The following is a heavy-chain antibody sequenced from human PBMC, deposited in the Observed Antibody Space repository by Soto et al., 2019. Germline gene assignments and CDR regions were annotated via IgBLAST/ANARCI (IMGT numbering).Heavy chain of an antibody. Sequence: GGSLSLSCAASGFTFSSYAMSWVRQAPGKGLEWVSAISGSGGSTYYADSVKGRFTISRDNSKNTLYLQMNSLRAEDTAVYYCAKVGLWVGYSGYGDAFDIWGQGTMVTVSS. D-gene: IGHD5-12*01. CDR2: ISGSGGST. V-gene: IGHV3-23*01. J-gene: IGHJ3*02. CDR3: AKVGLWVGYSGYGDAFDI. CDR1: GFTFSSYA.